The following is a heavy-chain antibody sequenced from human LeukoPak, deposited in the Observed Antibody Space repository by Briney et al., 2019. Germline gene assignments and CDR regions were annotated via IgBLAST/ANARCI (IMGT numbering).Heavy chain of an antibody. V-gene: IGHV3-53*01. J-gene: IGHJ3*01. CDR1: GFTVSTNF. CDR2: IYSGGNT. CDR3: ARVKKVGAHTNDALDV. Sequence: PGGSLRLSCAASGFTVSTNFMTWVRQSPGKGLEWVSLIYSGGNTYYPASVKGRFTISRDNSKNTVYLQMNSLRAEDTAVYYCARVKKVGAHTNDALDVWGQGTLVTVSS. D-gene: IGHD3-16*01.